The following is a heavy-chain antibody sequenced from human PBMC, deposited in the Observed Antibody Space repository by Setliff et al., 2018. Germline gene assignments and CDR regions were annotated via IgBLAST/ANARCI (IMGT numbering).Heavy chain of an antibody. D-gene: IGHD3-3*01. CDR3: ARAPRLEWILPTFDY. CDR1: GYTFTNYG. Sequence: ASVKVSCKASGYTFTNYGISWVRQAPGQGLEWVGRISAYKGNTNYAHKYQGRVTMTTDTSTTTAYMEVRTLRSDDTAVYYCARAPRLEWILPTFDYWGQGTPVTVSS. J-gene: IGHJ4*02. V-gene: IGHV1-18*01. CDR2: ISAYKGNT.